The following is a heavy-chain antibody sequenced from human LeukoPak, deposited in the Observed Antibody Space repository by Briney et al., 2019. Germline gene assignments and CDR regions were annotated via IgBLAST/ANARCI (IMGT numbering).Heavy chain of an antibody. V-gene: IGHV1-2*02. J-gene: IGHJ4*02. CDR3: ARDSDHYDSSDFDY. CDR1: GYTFTGYY. D-gene: IGHD3-22*01. CDR2: INPNSGGT. Sequence: ASVKVSCKASGYTFTGYYMHWVRQALGQGLEWMGWINPNSGGTNYAQKFQGRVTMTRDTSISTAYMELSRLRSDDTAVYYCARDSDHYDSSDFDYWGQGTLVTVSS.